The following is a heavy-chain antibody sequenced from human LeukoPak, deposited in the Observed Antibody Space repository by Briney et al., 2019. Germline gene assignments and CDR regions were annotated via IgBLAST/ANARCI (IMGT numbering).Heavy chain of an antibody. CDR1: NGSISSGSYY. D-gene: IGHD1-26*01. CDR2: IYYSGST. V-gene: IGHV4-39*01. J-gene: IGHJ4*02. CDR3: ARYGVGATYY. Sequence: SETLSLTCTVSNGSISSGSYYWGWIRQPPGKGLEWIGSIYYSGSTYYNPSLKSRVTISVDTSKNQFSLKLSSVTAADTAVYYCARYGVGATYYWGQGTLVTVSS.